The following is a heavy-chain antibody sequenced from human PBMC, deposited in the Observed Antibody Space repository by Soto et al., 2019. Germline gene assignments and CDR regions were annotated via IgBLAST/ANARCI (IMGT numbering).Heavy chain of an antibody. V-gene: IGHV5-51*01. Sequence: PGESLKISCKGSGYSFTSYWIGWVRQMPGKGLEWMGIIYPGDSDTRYSPSFQGQVTISADKSISTAYLQWSSLKASDTAMYYCATRSSSSYYYYYMEGWGKGTTVTVSS. CDR2: IYPGDSDT. CDR1: GYSFTSYW. CDR3: ATRSSSSYYYYYMEG. D-gene: IGHD6-6*01. J-gene: IGHJ6*03.